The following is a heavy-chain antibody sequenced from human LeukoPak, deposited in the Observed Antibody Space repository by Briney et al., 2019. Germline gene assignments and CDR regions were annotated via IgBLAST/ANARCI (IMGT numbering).Heavy chain of an antibody. V-gene: IGHV1-8*01. D-gene: IGHD2-15*01. CDR2: MNPNSGNT. J-gene: IGHJ4*02. CDR1: GYTFTSYD. CDR3: ARGRREKKNCSGGSCYRYYFDY. Sequence: SVKVSCKASGYTFTSYDINWVRQATGQGLEWMGWMNPNSGNTGYAQKFQGRVTMTRNTSISTAYMELSSLRSEDTAVYYCARGRREKKNCSGGSCYRYYFDYWGQGTLVTVSS.